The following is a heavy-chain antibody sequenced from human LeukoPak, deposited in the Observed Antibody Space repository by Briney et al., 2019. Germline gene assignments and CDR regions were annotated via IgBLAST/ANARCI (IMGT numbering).Heavy chain of an antibody. V-gene: IGHV3-7*03. CDR3: ANPVIYGDYVNY. CDR1: GFTLNVYW. Sequence: GGSLRLSCGASGFTLNVYWMNWVRQAPGKGLEWVANIKQDGSEKNYADSVKGRFTISRDNSKNTLYLQMNSLRAEDTAVYYCANPVIYGDYVNYWGQGTLVTVSS. CDR2: IKQDGSEK. J-gene: IGHJ4*02. D-gene: IGHD4-17*01.